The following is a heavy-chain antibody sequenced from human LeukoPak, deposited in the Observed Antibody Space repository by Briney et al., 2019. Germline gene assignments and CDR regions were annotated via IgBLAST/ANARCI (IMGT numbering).Heavy chain of an antibody. V-gene: IGHV5-51*01. J-gene: IGHJ4*02. CDR2: IYPGDSDT. D-gene: IGHD2-8*01. Sequence: GESLKISFKGSGYPFTNYWIGWVRQMPGKGLEWMGIIYPGDSDTRYSPSFQGQVTISADKSISTDYLQWSSLKASDTAMYYCAKLLSLYGNFDYWGQGTLATVSS. CDR1: GYPFTNYW. CDR3: AKLLSLYGNFDY.